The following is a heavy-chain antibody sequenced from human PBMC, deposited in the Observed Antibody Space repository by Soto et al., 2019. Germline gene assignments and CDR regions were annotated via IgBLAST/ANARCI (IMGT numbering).Heavy chain of an antibody. CDR3: ARDLDSYSSLARDAFDI. J-gene: IGHJ3*02. V-gene: IGHV1-18*01. CDR2: ISAYNGNT. CDR1: CCTFICSC. Sequence: ASAMSLSSASCCTFICSCIISVLQAPGQRLQGMRWISAYNGNTNYAQKLQGRVTMTTATSTTTSYMELRSLRSEDTAVYYCARDLDSYSSLARDAFDIWCQGTMVTVSS. D-gene: IGHD2-21*01.